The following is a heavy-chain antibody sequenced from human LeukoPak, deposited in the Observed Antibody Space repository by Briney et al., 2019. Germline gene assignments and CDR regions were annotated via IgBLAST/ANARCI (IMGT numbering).Heavy chain of an antibody. D-gene: IGHD1-14*01. Sequence: GESLRLSCAASGFTFSGHWMSWVRQAPGKGLEWVANINQGGSDKYYVDSVKGRFTISRDNANNLLYLQMNSLRGEDTAVYYCTRDRSRAEDDWGQGTLVTVSS. CDR1: GFTFSGHW. J-gene: IGHJ4*02. CDR2: INQGGSDK. V-gene: IGHV3-7*01. CDR3: TRDRSRAEDD.